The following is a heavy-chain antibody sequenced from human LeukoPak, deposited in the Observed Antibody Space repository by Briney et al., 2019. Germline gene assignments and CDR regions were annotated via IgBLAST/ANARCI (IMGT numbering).Heavy chain of an antibody. CDR2: IYYSGST. V-gene: IGHV4-39*01. D-gene: IGHD4-17*01. Sequence: SETLSLTCTVSGGSISSSSYYWGWIRQPPGKGLEWIGSIYYSGSTYYNPSLKSRVTISVDTSKNQFSLKLSSVTAADTAVYYCARLGPTVTYGSDYWGQGTLVTVSS. J-gene: IGHJ4*02. CDR1: GGSISSSSYY. CDR3: ARLGPTVTYGSDY.